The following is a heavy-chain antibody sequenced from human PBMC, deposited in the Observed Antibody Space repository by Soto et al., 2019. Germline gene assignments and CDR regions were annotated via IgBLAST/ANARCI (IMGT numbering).Heavy chain of an antibody. CDR1: GFTFSSYA. J-gene: IGHJ4*02. Sequence: QVQLVESGGGVVQPGRSLRLSCAASGFTFSSYAMHWVRQAPGKGLEWVAVISYDGSNEYYADSVKGRFTISRDNSKNQVYLRMNSLRAKDTAGDYWARGRGGYFASFDYWGQGRLVTVSS. CDR2: ISYDGSNE. D-gene: IGHD3-22*01. V-gene: IGHV3-30-3*01. CDR3: ARGRGGYFASFDY.